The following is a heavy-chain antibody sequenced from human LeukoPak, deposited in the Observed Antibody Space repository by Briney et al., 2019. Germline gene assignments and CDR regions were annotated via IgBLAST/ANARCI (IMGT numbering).Heavy chain of an antibody. J-gene: IGHJ3*02. CDR1: GGSISSYY. CDR2: IYYSGST. D-gene: IGHD6-13*01. CDR3: ARDRGSSLYFDAFDI. V-gene: IGHV4-59*12. Sequence: SETLSLTCTVSGGSISSYYWSWIRQPPGKGLEWIGYIYYSGSTNYNPSLKSRVTISVDTSKNQFSLKLSSVTAADTAVYYCARDRGSSLYFDAFDIWGQGTMVTVSS.